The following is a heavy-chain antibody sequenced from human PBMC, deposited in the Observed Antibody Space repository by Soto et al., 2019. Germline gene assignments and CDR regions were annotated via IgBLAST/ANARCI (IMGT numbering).Heavy chain of an antibody. D-gene: IGHD3-22*01. Sequence: QVQLVQSGAEVKQPGSSVKVSCKASGGTFSSYFISWVRQAPGQGLEWMGGIIAGYGSANYAQKFQGRVTITADESTSTAQLKRSSLRSEDTAGHYCALAENESSGYFGYYCYPMDFWGQGTTVTVSS. CDR3: ALAENESSGYFGYYCYPMDF. V-gene: IGHV1-69*12. J-gene: IGHJ6*02. CDR1: GGTFSSYF. CDR2: IIAGYGSA.